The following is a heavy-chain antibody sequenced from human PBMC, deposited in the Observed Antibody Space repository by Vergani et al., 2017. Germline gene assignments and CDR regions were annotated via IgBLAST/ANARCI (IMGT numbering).Heavy chain of an antibody. J-gene: IGHJ4*02. CDR2: VSFRGDT. CDR3: ARGLARGYCSGGSCSFDY. D-gene: IGHD2-15*01. CDR1: GASVNSYY. V-gene: IGHV4-59*02. Sequence: QVKLQESGPGLVKPSETLSLTCTVSGASVNSYYWSWIRQPPGKGLECMGYVSFRGDTLYDPSVKGRMTISLNTSSNQFSLYLTSVTAADTAVYYCARGLARGYCSGGSCSFDYWGQGTLVTVSS.